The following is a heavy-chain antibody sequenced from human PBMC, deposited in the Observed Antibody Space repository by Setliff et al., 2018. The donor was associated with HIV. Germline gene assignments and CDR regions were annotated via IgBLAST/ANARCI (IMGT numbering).Heavy chain of an antibody. V-gene: IGHV5-51*01. CDR3: ARQGTSYGSNYYADV. CDR1: GYSFTSYW. Sequence: HGESLTISCKGSGYSFTSYWIGWVRQMPGKGLEWMGIIYPGDSDTRYSPSFQGQVTISADKSISTAYLQWSSLKASDTAIYYCARQGTSYGSNYYADVWGEGTTVTVSS. D-gene: IGHD5-18*01. J-gene: IGHJ6*03. CDR2: IYPGDSDT.